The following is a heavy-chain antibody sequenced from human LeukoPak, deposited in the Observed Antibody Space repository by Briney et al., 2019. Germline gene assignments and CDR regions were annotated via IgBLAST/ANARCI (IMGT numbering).Heavy chain of an antibody. CDR1: GYSFSTYW. D-gene: IGHD1-1*01. Sequence: GESLKISCKGSGYSFSTYWIAWVRQMPGRGQEWMGIIYPGDSDTRYSPSFQGQVTISADQSISTAYLQCSSPKASDTAMYYCARGKLERAYYYCMDVWGQATTVTVSS. J-gene: IGHJ6*02. V-gene: IGHV5-51*01. CDR3: ARGKLERAYYYCMDV. CDR2: IYPGDSDT.